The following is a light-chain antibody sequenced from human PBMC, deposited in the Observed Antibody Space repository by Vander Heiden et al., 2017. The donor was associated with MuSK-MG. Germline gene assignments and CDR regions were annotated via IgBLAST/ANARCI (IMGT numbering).Light chain of an antibody. CDR3: CSYAGSYTYV. CDR1: SSDVGGYNY. CDR2: DVS. J-gene: IGLJ1*01. V-gene: IGLV2-11*01. Sequence: QSALTQPRSVSGSPGQSVTISCTGTSSDVGGYNYVSWYQQPPGKPLILMIYDVSKRPAGVPDRFSGSKSGNTASLTISGLQAEDDADYYCCSYAGSYTYVFGTGTKVTVL.